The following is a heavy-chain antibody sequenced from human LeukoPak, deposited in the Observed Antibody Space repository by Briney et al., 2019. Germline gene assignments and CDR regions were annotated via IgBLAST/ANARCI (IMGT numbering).Heavy chain of an antibody. Sequence: GESLKISCKGSAYRFTSYWIGRVRQMPGKGLEWLGIIYPGDSDTRYSPSFLGQVTISADKSISTAYLQWSSLKASDTAMYYCARAQQNWFDPWGQGTLVTVSS. CDR1: AYRFTSYW. CDR3: ARAQQNWFDP. D-gene: IGHD1-1*01. J-gene: IGHJ5*02. CDR2: IYPGDSDT. V-gene: IGHV5-51*01.